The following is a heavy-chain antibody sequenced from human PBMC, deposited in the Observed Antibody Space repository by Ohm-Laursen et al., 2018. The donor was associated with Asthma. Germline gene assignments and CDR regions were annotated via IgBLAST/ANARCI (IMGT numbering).Heavy chain of an antibody. CDR3: ARQFNAFDI. CDR1: GGSISSSSYY. CDR2: IYYSVST. V-gene: IGHV4-39*01. J-gene: IGHJ3*02. Sequence: SDTLSLTCTVSGGSISSSSYYWGWIRQPPGKGLEWIGYIYYSVSTDYNPSLKSRVTISVDTSKNQFSLKLSSVTAADTAVYYCARQFNAFDIWGQGTMVTVSS.